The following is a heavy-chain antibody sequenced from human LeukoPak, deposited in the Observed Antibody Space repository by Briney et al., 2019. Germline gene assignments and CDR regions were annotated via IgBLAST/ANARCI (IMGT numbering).Heavy chain of an antibody. J-gene: IGHJ6*02. CDR3: ATTVISGSDGMDV. Sequence: PGESLRLSCAASGFIVSNKYMAWVRQTPGKGLEWVSVIYTGGSTYYADSVKGRFTISRDNPKNTVHLQMNRLRVEDTAVYYCATTVISGSDGMDVWGQGTTVTVSS. CDR2: IYTGGST. D-gene: IGHD4-11*01. CDR1: GFIVSNKY. V-gene: IGHV3-53*01.